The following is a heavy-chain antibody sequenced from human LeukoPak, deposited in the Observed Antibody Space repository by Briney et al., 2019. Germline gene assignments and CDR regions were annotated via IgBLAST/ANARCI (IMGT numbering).Heavy chain of an antibody. CDR1: GGSISSGDYY. CDR2: IYYSGST. D-gene: IGHD5-18*01. J-gene: IGHJ3*02. V-gene: IGHV4-61*08. Sequence: SQTLSLTCTVSGGSISSGDYYCSWIRQPPGKGLEWIGYIYYSGSTNYNPSLKSRVTISVDTSKNQFSLKLSSVTAADTAVYYCARALGRYSYGYGAFDIWGQGTMVTVSS. CDR3: ARALGRYSYGYGAFDI.